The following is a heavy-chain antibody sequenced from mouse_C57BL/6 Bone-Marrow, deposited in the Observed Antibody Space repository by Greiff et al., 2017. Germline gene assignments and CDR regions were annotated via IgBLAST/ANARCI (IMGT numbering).Heavy chain of an antibody. V-gene: IGHV1-55*01. CDR3: ARGGTTVVEGWD. D-gene: IGHD1-1*01. Sequence: QVQLQQSGAELVKPGASVKMSCKASGYTFTSYWITWVKQRPGQGLEWIGDIYPGSGSTNYNEKFKSKATLTVDTSSSTAYMQLSSLTSEDSAVYYCARGGTTVVEGWDWGQGTLVTVSA. CDR2: IYPGSGST. J-gene: IGHJ3*01. CDR1: GYTFTSYW.